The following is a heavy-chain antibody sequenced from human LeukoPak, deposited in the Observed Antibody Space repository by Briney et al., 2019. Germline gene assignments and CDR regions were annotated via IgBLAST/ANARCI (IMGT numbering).Heavy chain of an antibody. Sequence: GGSLRLSCAASGFTVSNNYMSWVRQAPGRGLEWVSGIFGDSTYYADSVKGRFTISRDNSRDTLYLQMNSLRVDDTALYYCAKDLPGSPVPPRAFDVWGQGTKVSVSS. D-gene: IGHD1-14*01. V-gene: IGHV3-53*01. CDR3: AKDLPGSPVPPRAFDV. J-gene: IGHJ3*01. CDR2: IFGDST. CDR1: GFTVSNNY.